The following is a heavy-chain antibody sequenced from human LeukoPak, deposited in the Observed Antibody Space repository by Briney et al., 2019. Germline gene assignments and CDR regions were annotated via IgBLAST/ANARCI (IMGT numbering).Heavy chain of an antibody. Sequence: SETLSLTCAVYGGSFSGYYWTWIRQPPGKGLEWIGEINHSGSTNYNPSLKSRVTISVDTSKNQFSLKVNSVTAADTAVYYCARRGYTYGWGWFDPWGQGTLVTASS. V-gene: IGHV4-34*01. CDR2: INHSGST. J-gene: IGHJ5*02. CDR3: ARRGYTYGWGWFDP. CDR1: GGSFSGYY. D-gene: IGHD5-18*01.